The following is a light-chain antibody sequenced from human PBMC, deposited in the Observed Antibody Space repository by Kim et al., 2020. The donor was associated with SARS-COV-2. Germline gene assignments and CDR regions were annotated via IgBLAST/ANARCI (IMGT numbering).Light chain of an antibody. CDR2: GAS. Sequence: SHGERATLSCRASHSVAGKLAWYQQKPGQAPRLLIYGASVRATGIPARFSGSGSGTEFTLTISSLQSEDFAVYYCQEYNNWPALSFGGGTKVDIK. J-gene: IGKJ4*01. CDR1: HSVAGK. V-gene: IGKV3D-15*01. CDR3: QEYNNWPALS.